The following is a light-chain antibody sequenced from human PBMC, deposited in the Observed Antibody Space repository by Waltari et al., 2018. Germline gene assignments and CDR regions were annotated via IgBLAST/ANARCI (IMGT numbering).Light chain of an antibody. J-gene: IGKJ1*01. CDR1: QSISSY. CDR3: QQSYSTPRT. V-gene: IGKV1-39*01. Sequence: DIQMTQSPSSLSASVGDRVPITCRASQSISSYLNWYQQKPGKAPKLLIYAASSLQSGVPSRCSGSGSGTDFTLTISSLQPEDFATYYCQQSYSTPRTFGQGTKVEIK. CDR2: AAS.